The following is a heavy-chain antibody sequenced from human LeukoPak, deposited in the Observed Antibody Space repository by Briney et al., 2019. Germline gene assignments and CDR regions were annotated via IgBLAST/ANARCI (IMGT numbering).Heavy chain of an antibody. J-gene: IGHJ4*02. CDR2: ITGSGDDA. D-gene: IGHD1-26*01. V-gene: IGHV3-23*01. CDR3: AKESTGSSPDY. CDR1: GXTFSNYG. Sequence: GGSLRLSCAASGXTFSNYGMSWLRQAPGKGLEWVSAITGSGDDAYYADSVHGRFTMSRDNSKSTLYLQMNSLRVEDTALYYCAKESTGSSPDYWGQGTLVTVSS.